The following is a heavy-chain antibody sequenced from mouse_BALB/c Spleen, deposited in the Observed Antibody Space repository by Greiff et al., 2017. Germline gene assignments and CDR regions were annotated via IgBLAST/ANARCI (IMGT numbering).Heavy chain of an antibody. CDR1: GYAFTNYL. CDR2: INPGSGGT. D-gene: IGHD1-1*01. Sequence: QVQLQQSGAELVRPGTSVKVSCKASGYAFTNYLIEWVKQRPGQGLEWIGVINPGSGGTNYNEKFKGKATLTADKSSSTAYMQLSSLTSDDSAVYFCARWITTGGTYYFDYWGQGTNLTVSS. V-gene: IGHV1-54*01. J-gene: IGHJ2*01. CDR3: ARWITTGGTYYFDY.